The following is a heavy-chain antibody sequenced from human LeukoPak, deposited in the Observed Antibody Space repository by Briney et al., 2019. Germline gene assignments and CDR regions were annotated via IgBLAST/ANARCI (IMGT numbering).Heavy chain of an antibody. J-gene: IGHJ6*02. Sequence: KDGESLKISCKGSGYSFTSYWIGWVRQMPGKGLEWMGIFYPGDSDTRYSPSLQGQVTISADKSISTAYLQWSSLKASDTAMYYCARHGWFGELSPLYYYYGMDVWGQGTTVTVSS. D-gene: IGHD3-10*01. V-gene: IGHV5-51*01. CDR1: GYSFTSYW. CDR3: ARHGWFGELSPLYYYYGMDV. CDR2: FYPGDSDT.